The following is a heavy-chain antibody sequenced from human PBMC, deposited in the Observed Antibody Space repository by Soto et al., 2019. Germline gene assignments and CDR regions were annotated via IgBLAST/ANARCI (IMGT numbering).Heavy chain of an antibody. V-gene: IGHV3-23*01. J-gene: IGHJ4*02. Sequence: EVQLLESGGGLVQPGGSLRLSCAASGFTFSSYAMSWVRQAPGKGLEWVSAISGSGGSTYYADSVKGRFTISRDNSKNMLYLQMNSLRAEDTAVYYCIKDGSGSYYPPFDYWGQGTLVTVSS. D-gene: IGHD3-10*01. CDR3: IKDGSGSYYPPFDY. CDR2: ISGSGGST. CDR1: GFTFSSYA.